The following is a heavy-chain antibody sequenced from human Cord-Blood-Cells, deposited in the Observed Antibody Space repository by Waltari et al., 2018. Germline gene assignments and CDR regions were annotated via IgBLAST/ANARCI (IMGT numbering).Heavy chain of an antibody. J-gene: IGHJ6*03. CDR3: TGSSWYYYYYYMDV. V-gene: IGHV4-34*01. CDR1: GGSFSGYY. Sequence: QVQLQQWGAGLLKPSETLSLTCAVYGGSFSGYYWSWIRQPPGKGLEWIGEINHSGSTNYNPSLKSRVTISVDTSKNQFSRKLSSETAADTAVYYCTGSSWYYYYYYMDVWGKGTTVTVSS. CDR2: INHSGST. D-gene: IGHD6-13*01.